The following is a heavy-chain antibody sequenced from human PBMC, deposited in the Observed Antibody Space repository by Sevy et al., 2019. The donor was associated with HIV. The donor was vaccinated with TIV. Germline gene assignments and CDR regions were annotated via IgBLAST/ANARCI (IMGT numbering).Heavy chain of an antibody. CDR2: INPNSGAT. CDR1: GYTFTGYY. CDR3: ARGHAREYSGSFPAY. J-gene: IGHJ4*02. D-gene: IGHD1-26*01. Sequence: ASVKVSCKASGYTFTGYYLHWVRQAPGQGLEWMGWINPNSGATNYAQKFQGRVTMTRDTSINTAYMDLSRLKSDDTAVYYCARGHAREYSGSFPAYWGQGTLVTVSS. V-gene: IGHV1-2*02.